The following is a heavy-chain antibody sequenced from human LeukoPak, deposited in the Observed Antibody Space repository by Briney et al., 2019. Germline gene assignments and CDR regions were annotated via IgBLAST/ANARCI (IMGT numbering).Heavy chain of an antibody. V-gene: IGHV3-30*02. CDR1: GFTFSSYG. D-gene: IGHD6-13*01. J-gene: IGHJ4*02. CDR2: IRYDGSNK. CDR3: AKEWEGSSCIDY. Sequence: GGSLRLSCAASGFTFSSYGVHWVRQAPGKGLEWVAFIRYDGSNKYYVDSVKGRFTISRDNSKNTLYLQMNSLRAEDTAVYYCAKEWEGSSCIDYWGQGTLVTVSS.